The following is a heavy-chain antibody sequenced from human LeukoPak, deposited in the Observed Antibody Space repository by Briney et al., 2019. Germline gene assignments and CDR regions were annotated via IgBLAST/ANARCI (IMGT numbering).Heavy chain of an antibody. CDR1: GGSFSGYY. CDR3: ARDSAGNRGWKLGGDAFDI. D-gene: IGHD7-27*01. V-gene: IGHV4-4*07. CDR2: IYTSGST. Sequence: SETLSLTCAVYGGSFSGYYWSWIRQPAGKGLEWIGRIYTSGSTNYNPSLKSRVTMSVDTSKNQFSLKLSSVTAADTAVYYCARDSAGNRGWKLGGDAFDIWGQGTMVTVSS. J-gene: IGHJ3*02.